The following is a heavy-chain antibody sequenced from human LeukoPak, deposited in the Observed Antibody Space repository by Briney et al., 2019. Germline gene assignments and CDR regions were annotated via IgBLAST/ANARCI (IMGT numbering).Heavy chain of an antibody. CDR2: ISGSGTTT. CDR3: AKAGHYGSGSYYSDY. CDR1: GFIFSSYA. Sequence: GGSLRLSCAASGFIFSSYAMTWVRQAPGRGLEWLSTISGSGTTTYYVDSVKARFTVSRDNSKNTLYLQMSSLRAGDTAVYYCAKAGHYGSGSYYSDYWGRGTLVTVSP. V-gene: IGHV3-23*01. D-gene: IGHD3-10*01. J-gene: IGHJ4*02.